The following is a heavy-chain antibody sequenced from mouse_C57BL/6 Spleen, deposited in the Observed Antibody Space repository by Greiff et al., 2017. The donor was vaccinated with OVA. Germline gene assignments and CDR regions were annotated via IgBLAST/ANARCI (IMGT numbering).Heavy chain of an antibody. Sequence: QVHVKQPGAELVMPGASVKLSCKASGYTFTSYWMHWVKQRPGQGLEWIGEIDPSDSYTNYNQKFKGKSTLTVDKSSSTAYMQLSSLTSEDSAVYYCARSGNGSSPFAYWGQGTLVTVSA. CDR1: GYTFTSYW. CDR2: IDPSDSYT. V-gene: IGHV1-69*01. D-gene: IGHD1-1*01. CDR3: ARSGNGSSPFAY. J-gene: IGHJ3*01.